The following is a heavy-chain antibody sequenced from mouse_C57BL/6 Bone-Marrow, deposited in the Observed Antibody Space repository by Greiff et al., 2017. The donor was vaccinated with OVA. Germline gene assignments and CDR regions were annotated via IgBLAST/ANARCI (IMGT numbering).Heavy chain of an antibody. CDR1: GFTFSDYG. Sequence: EVHLVESGGGLVKPGGSLKLSCAASGFTFSDYGMHWVRQAPEKGLEWVAYISSGSSTIYYADTVKGRFTISRDNAKNTLFLQMTSLRSEDTAMYYCARPYYYGSSYGYWGQGTTLTVSS. J-gene: IGHJ2*01. V-gene: IGHV5-17*01. CDR3: ARPYYYGSSYGY. CDR2: ISSGSSTI. D-gene: IGHD1-1*01.